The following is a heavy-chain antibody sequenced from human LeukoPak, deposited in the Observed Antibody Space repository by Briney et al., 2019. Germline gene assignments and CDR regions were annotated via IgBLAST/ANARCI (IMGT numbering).Heavy chain of an antibody. J-gene: IGHJ4*02. CDR2: IRSKTDGGTT. D-gene: IGHD3/OR15-3a*01. V-gene: IGHV3-15*01. CDR3: STWTDLYDY. CDR1: GFTFTDAW. Sequence: PGGSLRLSCVASGFTFTDAWMTWVRQAPGKGLEWVGRIRSKTDGGTTDYAAAVKGGFIISRDDSRNTFYLQMNSLTTEDTAVYYCSTWTDLYDYWGQGTLVTVS.